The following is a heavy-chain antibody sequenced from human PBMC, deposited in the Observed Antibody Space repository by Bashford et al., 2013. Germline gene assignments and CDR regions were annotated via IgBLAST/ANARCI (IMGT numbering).Heavy chain of an antibody. V-gene: IGHV5-51*01. CDR3: ARRFNWYFDL. CDR2: IYPGDSDT. Sequence: WVRQMPGKGLEWMGIIYPGDSDTRYSPSFQGQVTISADKSISTAYLQWSSLKASDTAMYYCARRFNWYFDLWGRGHPGHRLL. J-gene: IGHJ2*01.